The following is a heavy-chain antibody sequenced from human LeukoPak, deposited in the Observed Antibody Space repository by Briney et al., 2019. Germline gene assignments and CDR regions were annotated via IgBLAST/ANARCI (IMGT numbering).Heavy chain of an antibody. CDR1: GGSISSYY. J-gene: IGHJ4*02. D-gene: IGHD5-18*01. Sequence: SETLSLTCTVSGGSISSYYWSWIRQPAGKGLEWIGRIYTSGSTNYNPSPKSRVTMSVDTSKNQFSLKLSSVTAADTAVYYCARVDTAMVGRRYYFDYWGQGTLVTVSS. CDR2: IYTSGST. V-gene: IGHV4-4*07. CDR3: ARVDTAMVGRRYYFDY.